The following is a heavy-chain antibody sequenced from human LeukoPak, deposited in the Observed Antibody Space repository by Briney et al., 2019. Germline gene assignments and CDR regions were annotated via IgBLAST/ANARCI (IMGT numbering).Heavy chain of an antibody. CDR2: IYYSGST. CDR3: AREKAAAGAFVDY. J-gene: IGHJ4*02. CDR1: GGSISSGDYY. V-gene: IGHV4-30-4*01. D-gene: IGHD6-13*01. Sequence: PSQTLSLTCTVSGGSISSGDYYWSRIRQPPGKGLEWIGYIYYSGSTYYNPSLKSRVTISVDTSKNQFSLKLSSVTAADTAVYYCAREKAAAGAFVDYWGQGTLVTVSS.